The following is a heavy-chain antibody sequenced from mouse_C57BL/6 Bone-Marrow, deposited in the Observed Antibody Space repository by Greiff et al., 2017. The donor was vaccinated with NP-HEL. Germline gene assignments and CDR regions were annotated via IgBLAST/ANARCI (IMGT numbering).Heavy chain of an antibody. Sequence: EVQVVESGGGLVKPGGSLKLSCAASGFTFSDYGMHWVRQAPEKGLEWVAYISSGSSTIYYADTVKGRFTISRDNAKNTLFLQMTSLRSEDTAMYYCARPRSSKDYYAMDYWGQGTSVTVSS. CDR1: GFTFSDYG. V-gene: IGHV5-17*01. CDR2: ISSGSSTI. D-gene: IGHD3-1*01. J-gene: IGHJ4*01. CDR3: ARPRSSKDYYAMDY.